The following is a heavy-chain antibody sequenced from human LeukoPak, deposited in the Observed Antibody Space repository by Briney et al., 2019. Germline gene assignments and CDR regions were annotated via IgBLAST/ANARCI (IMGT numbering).Heavy chain of an antibody. J-gene: IGHJ4*02. CDR3: ARDRDLYCSGGSCYGGCFDY. CDR1: GYTFTGYY. D-gene: IGHD2-15*01. V-gene: IGHV1-2*02. Sequence: ASVKVSCKASGYTFTGYYMHWVRQAPGQGLEWMGWINPNSGGTNYAQKFQGRVTMTRDTSISTAYMELSRLRSDDTAVYYCARDRDLYCSGGSCYGGCFDYWGQGTLVTVSS. CDR2: INPNSGGT.